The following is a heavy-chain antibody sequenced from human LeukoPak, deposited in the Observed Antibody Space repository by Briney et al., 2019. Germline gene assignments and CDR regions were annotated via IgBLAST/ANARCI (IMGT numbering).Heavy chain of an antibody. Sequence: GGSLRLPCAASGFTFSSYSMSWVRQAPGKGLEWVSYISASSTTIYYADSVKGRFTISRDNAKNSLFLQMNSLKDEDTAVYYCARSYGYFDYWGQGTLVTVSS. D-gene: IGHD3-10*01. V-gene: IGHV3-48*02. CDR1: GFTFSSYS. CDR3: ARSYGYFDY. J-gene: IGHJ4*02. CDR2: ISASSTTI.